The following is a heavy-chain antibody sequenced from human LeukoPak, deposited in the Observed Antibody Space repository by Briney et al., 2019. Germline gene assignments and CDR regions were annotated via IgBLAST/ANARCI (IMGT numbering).Heavy chain of an antibody. D-gene: IGHD3-10*01. J-gene: IGHJ5*02. CDR3: ARDWYYGSGSYYNVRRGWFDP. CDR1: GGSISSYY. CDR2: VYYSGST. V-gene: IGHV4-59*01. Sequence: TSETLSLTCTVSGGSISSYYWSWIRQPPGKGLEWIGYVYYSGSTNYNPSLKSRVTISVDTSKNQFSLKLSSVTAADTAVYYCARDWYYGSGSYYNVRRGWFDPWGQGTLVTVSS.